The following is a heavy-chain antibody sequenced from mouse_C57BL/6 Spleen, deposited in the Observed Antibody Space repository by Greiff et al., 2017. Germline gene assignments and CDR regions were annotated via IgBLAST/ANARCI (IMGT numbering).Heavy chain of an antibody. Sequence: SGPELVKPGASVKMSCKASGYTFTDYNMHWVKQSHGKSLEWIGYINPNNGGTSYNQKFKGKATLTVNKSSSTAYMELRSLTSEDFAVYDCGRSNYVFFDYRGQGTTLTVSS. D-gene: IGHD2-5*01. J-gene: IGHJ2*01. CDR3: GRSNYVFFDY. V-gene: IGHV1-22*01. CDR1: GYTFTDYN. CDR2: INPNNGGT.